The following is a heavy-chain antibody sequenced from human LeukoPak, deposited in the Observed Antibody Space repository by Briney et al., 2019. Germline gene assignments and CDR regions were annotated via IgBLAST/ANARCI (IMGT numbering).Heavy chain of an antibody. Sequence: GGSLRLSCAASGFTFSSYAMSWVRQAPGKGLEWVSATSGSGSTTYYADSVKGRFTISRDNSKNTLYLQMNSLRAEDTAVYYCAKGYCSSATCYCRFDYWGQGTLVTVSS. D-gene: IGHD2-2*01. CDR1: GFTFSSYA. CDR3: AKGYCSSATCYCRFDY. J-gene: IGHJ4*02. V-gene: IGHV3-23*01. CDR2: TSGSGSTT.